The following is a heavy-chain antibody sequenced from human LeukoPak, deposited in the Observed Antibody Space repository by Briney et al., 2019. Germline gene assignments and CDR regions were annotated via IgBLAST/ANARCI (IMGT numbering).Heavy chain of an antibody. J-gene: IGHJ6*03. CDR3: AKAEGWTYYYYYMDV. CDR1: GFTFSSYG. D-gene: IGHD2-15*01. CDR2: IRYDGSNK. V-gene: IGHV3-30*02. Sequence: HSGGSLRLSCAASGFTFSSYGMHWVRQAPGKGLEWVAFIRYDGSNKYYADSVKGRFTISRDNSKNTLYLQMNSLRAEDTAVYYCAKAEGWTYYYYYMDVWGKGTTVTISS.